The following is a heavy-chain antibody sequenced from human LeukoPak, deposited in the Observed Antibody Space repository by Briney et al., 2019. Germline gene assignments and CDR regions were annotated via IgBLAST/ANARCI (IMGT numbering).Heavy chain of an antibody. CDR3: AREGYYDSSGYYFSDY. Sequence: GGSLRLSCEVSGFTFSNYWMMWVRQAPGKGLEWVASIDEDGSETNYVDSVTGRFTVSRDHAKNPLFLQMNSLRAEDTAVYYCAREGYYDSSGYYFSDYWGQGTLVTVSS. CDR2: IDEDGSET. CDR1: GFTFSNYW. D-gene: IGHD3-22*01. V-gene: IGHV3-7*01. J-gene: IGHJ4*02.